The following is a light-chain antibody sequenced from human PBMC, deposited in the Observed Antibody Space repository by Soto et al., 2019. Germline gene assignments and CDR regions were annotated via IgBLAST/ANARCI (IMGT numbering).Light chain of an antibody. Sequence: DFQMTQSPSAMSASVGDRVTITCRASQGISNYLAWFQQKPGKVPKRLIYGASSLQSGVPSRFSGSGSGTEFTLTISSLQLEDFATYYCLQHSSYPLTFAGGTNVDI. V-gene: IGKV1-17*03. CDR2: GAS. CDR1: QGISNY. CDR3: LQHSSYPLT. J-gene: IGKJ4*01.